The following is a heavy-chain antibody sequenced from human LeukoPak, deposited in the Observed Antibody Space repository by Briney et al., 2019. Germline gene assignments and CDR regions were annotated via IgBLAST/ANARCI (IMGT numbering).Heavy chain of an antibody. V-gene: IGHV4-39*02. CDR1: GGSLSRSAYF. CDR3: ARLIGGTYSVADY. D-gene: IGHD1-26*01. Sequence: SETLSLTCTVSGGSLSRSAYFWGWIRQPPGKGLEWIGSIKHYGDTYYNPSLKSRVTISLDTSKNDFSLKLNSVTAADTAVFYCARLIGGTYSVADYWGQGTLVTVSS. CDR2: IKHYGDT. J-gene: IGHJ4*02.